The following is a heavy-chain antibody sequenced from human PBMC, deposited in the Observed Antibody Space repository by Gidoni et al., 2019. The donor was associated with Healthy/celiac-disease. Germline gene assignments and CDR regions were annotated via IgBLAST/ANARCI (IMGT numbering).Heavy chain of an antibody. CDR2: INPSGGST. V-gene: IGHV1-46*01. Sequence: QVQLVQSGAERKKPGASVKVSCQAPGYTFTRYYMHWVRQAPGQGLEWMGIINPSGGSTSYAQKFQGRVTMTRDTSTSTVYMELSSLRSEDTAVYYCARDSPMDDSSGYYYGFDYWGQGTLVTVSS. CDR3: ARDSPMDDSSGYYYGFDY. J-gene: IGHJ4*02. CDR1: GYTFTRYY. D-gene: IGHD3-22*01.